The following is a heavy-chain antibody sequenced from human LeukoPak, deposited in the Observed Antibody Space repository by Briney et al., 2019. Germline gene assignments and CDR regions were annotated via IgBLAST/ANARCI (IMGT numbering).Heavy chain of an antibody. J-gene: IGHJ4*02. V-gene: IGHV3-33*08. CDR2: IWYDGSNK. CDR3: ARDRENSYFDY. D-gene: IGHD4-23*01. Sequence: GGSLRLSCAASGFTFSDYYMSWIRQAPGKGLEWVAVIWYDGSNKYYADSVKGRFTISRDNSKNTKNTLYLQMNSLRAEDTAVYYCARDRENSYFDYWGQGTQVSVSS. CDR1: GFTFSDYY.